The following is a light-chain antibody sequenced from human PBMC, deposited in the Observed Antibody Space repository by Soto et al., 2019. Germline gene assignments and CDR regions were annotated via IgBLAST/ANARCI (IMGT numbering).Light chain of an antibody. CDR2: EVS. Sequence: QSALTQPPSASGSPGQSVTIPCTGTSSDVGGYNYVSWYQQHPGKAPKLMIHEVSKRPSGVPDRFSGSKSGNTASLTVSGLQAEDEADYYCSSYAGSNTYVFGTGTKVTVL. J-gene: IGLJ1*01. CDR1: SSDVGGYNY. CDR3: SSYAGSNTYV. V-gene: IGLV2-8*01.